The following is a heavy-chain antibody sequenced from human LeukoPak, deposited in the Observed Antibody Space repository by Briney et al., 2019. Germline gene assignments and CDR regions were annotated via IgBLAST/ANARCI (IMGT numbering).Heavy chain of an antibody. CDR3: ARHGPVAGTFSYGMDV. J-gene: IGHJ6*02. CDR2: IYPGDSDT. D-gene: IGHD6-19*01. V-gene: IGHV5-51*01. CDR1: GYSFTNYW. Sequence: GESLKISCKGSGYSFTNYWIGWVRQMPGKGLEWVGIIYPGDSDTRYSPSFQGQVTISADKSTSTAYMQWSSLKASDSAMYYCARHGPVAGTFSYGMDVWGQGTTVTVSS.